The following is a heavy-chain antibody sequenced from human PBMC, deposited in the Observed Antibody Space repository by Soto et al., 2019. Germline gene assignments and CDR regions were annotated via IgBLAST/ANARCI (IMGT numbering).Heavy chain of an antibody. Sequence: SETLSLTCAVYGGSFSGYYWSWMRQPPGKGLEWIGEINHSGSTNYNPSLKSRVTISVDTSKNQCSLKLSSVTAADTAVYYCARGQGRITMFGVVNPWYYYGMDVWGQGTTVTVSS. J-gene: IGHJ6*02. D-gene: IGHD3-3*01. V-gene: IGHV4-34*01. CDR3: ARGQGRITMFGVVNPWYYYGMDV. CDR2: INHSGST. CDR1: GGSFSGYY.